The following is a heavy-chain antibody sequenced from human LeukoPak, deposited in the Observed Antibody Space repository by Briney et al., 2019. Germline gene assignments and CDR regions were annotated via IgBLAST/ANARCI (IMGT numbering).Heavy chain of an antibody. CDR3: ARVLGDYVWGSYRSGNFDY. V-gene: IGHV4-39*07. CDR1: GGSISSSSYY. Sequence: SETLSLTCTVSGGSISSSSYYWGWIRQPPGKGLEWIGNIYYSGSTYYNPSLKSQVTISVDTSKNQFSLKLSSVTAADTAVYYCARVLGDYVWGSYRSGNFDYWGQGTLVTVSS. CDR2: IYYSGST. J-gene: IGHJ4*02. D-gene: IGHD3-16*02.